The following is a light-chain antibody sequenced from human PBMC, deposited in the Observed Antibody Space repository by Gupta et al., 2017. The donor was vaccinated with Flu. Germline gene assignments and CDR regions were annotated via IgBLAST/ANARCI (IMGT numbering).Light chain of an antibody. CDR3: AAWDDNSNVV. CDR1: SSNIGSNT. CDR2: SNN. V-gene: IGLV1-44*01. Sequence: SVLTQPPPASWTPGQRITPSCFGSSSNIGSNTVNWYQQIPGTAPKLLIYSNNQRPSGVPDRFSGSRSGTSASLAISGLQSEDEADYFCAAWDDNSNVVFGGGTKLTVL. J-gene: IGLJ2*01.